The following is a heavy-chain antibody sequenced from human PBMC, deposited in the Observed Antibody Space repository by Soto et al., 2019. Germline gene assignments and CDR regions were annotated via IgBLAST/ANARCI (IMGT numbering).Heavy chain of an antibody. CDR2: VYHSGST. D-gene: IGHD2-15*01. CDR3: ATRPPQIVVTLLPFPS. J-gene: IGHJ5*02. CDR1: GGSISSGGYS. V-gene: IGHV4-30-2*01. Sequence: SETLSLTCAVSGGSISSGGYSWTWIRQPPGKGLEWIGDVYHSGSTRYNPSLKSRVTISVGKPNNQFSLKLSSMTGADTAVYYCATRPPQIVVTLLPFPSWGQGTPVTVSS.